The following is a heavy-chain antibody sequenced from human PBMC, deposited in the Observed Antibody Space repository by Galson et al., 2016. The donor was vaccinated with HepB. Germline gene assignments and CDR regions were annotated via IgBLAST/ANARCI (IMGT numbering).Heavy chain of an antibody. CDR3: ARDRRYSSGWYAPYFQN. Sequence: SLRLSCAASGFTFSDYAIHWVRQAPGKGLEWVAGISSDGSNKYYADSVKGRFTISRDNSKNTVYLQMNSLRPEDTAVYYCARDRRYSSGWYAPYFQNWGQGSLVTVSS. D-gene: IGHD6-19*01. J-gene: IGHJ1*01. V-gene: IGHV3-30-3*01. CDR2: ISSDGSNK. CDR1: GFTFSDYA.